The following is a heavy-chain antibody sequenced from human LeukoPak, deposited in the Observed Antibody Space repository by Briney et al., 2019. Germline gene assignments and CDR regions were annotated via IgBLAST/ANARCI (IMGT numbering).Heavy chain of an antibody. CDR1: GFTFSSYW. J-gene: IGHJ4*02. D-gene: IGHD3-22*01. Sequence: GGSLRLSCAASGFTFSSYWMSWVRQAPGKGLEWVANIKQDGSEKYYVDSVKGRFTISRDNAKNSLYLQMNSLRAEDTAVYYCARDGRRITMIVVATQGPAFDYWGQGTLVTVSS. CDR3: ARDGRRITMIVVATQGPAFDY. V-gene: IGHV3-7*01. CDR2: IKQDGSEK.